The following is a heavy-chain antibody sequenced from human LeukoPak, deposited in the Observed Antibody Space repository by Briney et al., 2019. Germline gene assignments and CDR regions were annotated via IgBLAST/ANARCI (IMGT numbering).Heavy chain of an antibody. CDR3: ARDCTTMITFEY. D-gene: IGHD4-17*01. V-gene: IGHV1-18*01. CDR1: GYTFTSNG. Sequence: GASVKVSCKASGYTFTSNGISWVRQAPGQGLEWMGWISGYNGKTNYAQKFQGRVTMTTDTSTSTAYMELRSLRSDDTAVYYCARDCTTMITFEYWGQGTLVTVSS. CDR2: ISGYNGKT. J-gene: IGHJ4*02.